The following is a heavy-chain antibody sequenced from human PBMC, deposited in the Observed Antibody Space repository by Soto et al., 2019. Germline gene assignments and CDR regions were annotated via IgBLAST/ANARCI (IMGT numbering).Heavy chain of an antibody. CDR2: ISNDGSST. CDR3: ARDSYRSGAQ. CDR1: GFPFGDNW. J-gene: IGHJ4*01. D-gene: IGHD3-10*01. V-gene: IGHV3-74*01. Sequence: EVQLVESGGGLVQPGGSLRLSCAASGFPFGDNWMHWVRQAPGKGLVWVSRISNDGSSTTYADSVRGRFTVSRDNAKNTLYLQMNRLRAEDTAVYYSARDSYRSGAQWGHGTLVTVSS.